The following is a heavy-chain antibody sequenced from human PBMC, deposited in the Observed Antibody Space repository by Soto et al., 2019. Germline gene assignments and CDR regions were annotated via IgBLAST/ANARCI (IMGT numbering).Heavy chain of an antibody. CDR3: ARSGVCGGDCAQADAFDI. V-gene: IGHV4-59*01. Sequence: SETLSLTCTVSGGSISSYYWSWIRQPPGKGLEWIGYIYYSGSTNYNPSLKSRVTISVDTSKNQFSLKLSSVTAADTAVYYCARSGVCGGDCAQADAFDIWGQGTLVTVS. J-gene: IGHJ3*02. D-gene: IGHD2-21*02. CDR1: GGSISSYY. CDR2: IYYSGST.